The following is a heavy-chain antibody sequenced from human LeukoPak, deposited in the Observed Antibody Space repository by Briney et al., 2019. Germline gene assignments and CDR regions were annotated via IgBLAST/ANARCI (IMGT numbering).Heavy chain of an antibody. D-gene: IGHD3-10*01. CDR2: VNASGGST. CDR3: AREKSSPMGPIPLDY. V-gene: IGHV1-46*01. Sequence: ASGNLSCNSAVYAFTSSCKYWRRHRHAPGLELEGIVNASGGSTSYAQKFQGRVTRTRDASTSTVYMELRSLRSEATAVYYCAREKSSPMGPIPLDYWGQGTLVTVSS. CDR1: VYAFTSSC. J-gene: IGHJ4*02.